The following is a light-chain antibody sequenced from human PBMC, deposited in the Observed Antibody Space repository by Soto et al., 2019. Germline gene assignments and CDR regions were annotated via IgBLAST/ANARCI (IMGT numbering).Light chain of an antibody. Sequence: EVVLTQSPGTLSLSPGERATLSCRASQSVSNNYFAWYQQKPGQAPRLLIFGSSDRATGIPDRFSGSGSVTDFTLTISRLEPEDFAVYYCQHYGSSPPYTFGQGTKLEIK. V-gene: IGKV3-20*01. CDR2: GSS. CDR3: QHYGSSPPYT. J-gene: IGKJ2*01. CDR1: QSVSNNY.